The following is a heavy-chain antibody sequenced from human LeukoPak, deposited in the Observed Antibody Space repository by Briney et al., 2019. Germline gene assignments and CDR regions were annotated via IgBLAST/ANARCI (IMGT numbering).Heavy chain of an antibody. Sequence: SETLSLTCTVSAVSINSHYWSWIRQPPGKGLEWIGYIYYSGSTNYNPSLKSRVTISVDTSKNQFSLKLSSVTAADTAVYYCARHKSPQYYGSGSYHDAFDIWGQGTMVTVSS. D-gene: IGHD3-10*01. V-gene: IGHV4-59*08. CDR3: ARHKSPQYYGSGSYHDAFDI. CDR2: IYYSGST. J-gene: IGHJ3*02. CDR1: AVSINSHY.